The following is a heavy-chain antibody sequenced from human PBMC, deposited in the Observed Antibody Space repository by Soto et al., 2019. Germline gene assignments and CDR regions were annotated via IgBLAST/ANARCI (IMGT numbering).Heavy chain of an antibody. CDR3: VGDCSSTSCYGSGVWYFDL. CDR2: IYHSGST. V-gene: IGHV4-4*02. Sequence: QVQLQESGPGLVKPSGTLSLTCAVSGGSLSSSNWWSWVRQPPGKGLEWIGEIYHSGSTNYNASLESRVTISVDRSKNEFSLKLSSVTAADTAVYYCVGDCSSTSCYGSGVWYFDLWGRGTLVTVSS. CDR1: GGSLSSSNW. J-gene: IGHJ2*01. D-gene: IGHD2-2*01.